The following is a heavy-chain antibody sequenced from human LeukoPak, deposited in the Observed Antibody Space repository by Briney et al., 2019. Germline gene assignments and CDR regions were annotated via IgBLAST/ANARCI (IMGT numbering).Heavy chain of an antibody. J-gene: IGHJ4*02. CDR3: ARDVIPRRDGYNLLDY. CDR2: IYYTGST. Sequence: SETLSLTCTVSGGSISSGGYYWSWIRQHPGKGLEWIGYIYYTGSTYYNPSLKSRVTISVDTSKNQFSLKLSSVTAADTAVYYCARDVIPRRDGYNLLDYWGQGTLVTVSS. V-gene: IGHV4-31*03. D-gene: IGHD5-24*01. CDR1: GGSISSGGYY.